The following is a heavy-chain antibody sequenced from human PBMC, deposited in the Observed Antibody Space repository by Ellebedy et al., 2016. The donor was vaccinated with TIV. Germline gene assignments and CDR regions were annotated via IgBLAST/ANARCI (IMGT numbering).Heavy chain of an antibody. CDR3: ATYPMGRLDY. D-gene: IGHD1-1*01. CDR2: FYHSGNT. V-gene: IGHV4-59*08. J-gene: IGHJ4*02. Sequence: SETLSLTCSVSGGSISSYYWTWIRQPPGKGLEWIAYFYHSGNTNYSPSLKSRVTISVDTSKNQFSLKLSSVTAADTAVYYCATYPMGRLDYWGQGTLVTVSS. CDR1: GGSISSYY.